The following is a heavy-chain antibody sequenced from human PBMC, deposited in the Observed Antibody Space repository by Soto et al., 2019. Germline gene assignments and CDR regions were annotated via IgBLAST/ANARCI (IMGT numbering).Heavy chain of an antibody. J-gene: IGHJ4*02. CDR2: IWYDGSNK. V-gene: IGHV3-33*01. CDR1: GFTFSSYG. Sequence: GGSLRLSCAASGFTFSSYGMHWVRQAPGKGLEWVAVIWYDGSNKYYADSVKGRFTISRDNSKNTLYLQMNSLRAEDTAVYYCARDRNDYGDSPPFDYWGQGTLVTVSS. D-gene: IGHD4-17*01. CDR3: ARDRNDYGDSPPFDY.